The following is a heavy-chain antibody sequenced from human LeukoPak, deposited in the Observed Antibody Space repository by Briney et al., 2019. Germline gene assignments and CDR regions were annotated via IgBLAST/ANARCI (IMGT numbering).Heavy chain of an antibody. CDR3: AKGGVELATITGPRFDY. CDR2: ISGSGGST. V-gene: IGHV3-23*01. CDR1: GFTFSSYA. J-gene: IGHJ4*02. Sequence: EPGGSLRLSCAASGFTFSSYAMSWVRRAPGKGLEWVSAISGSGGSTYYADSVKGRFTISRDNSKNTLYLQMNSLRAEDTAVYYCAKGGVELATITGPRFDYWGQGTLVTVSS. D-gene: IGHD5-24*01.